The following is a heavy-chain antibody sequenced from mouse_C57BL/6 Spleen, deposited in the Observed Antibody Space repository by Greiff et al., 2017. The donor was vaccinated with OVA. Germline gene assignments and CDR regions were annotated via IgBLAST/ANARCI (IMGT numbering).Heavy chain of an antibody. Sequence: VQLQQPGAELVRPGTSVKLSCKASGYTFTSYWMHWVKQRPGQGLEWIGVIDPSDSYTNYNQKFKGKATLTVDTSSSTAYMQLSSLTSEDSAVYYCARSRGYYYAQEGYFDVWGTGTTVTVSS. CDR2: IDPSDSYT. D-gene: IGHD1-1*01. CDR3: ARSRGYYYAQEGYFDV. J-gene: IGHJ1*03. V-gene: IGHV1-59*01. CDR1: GYTFTSYW.